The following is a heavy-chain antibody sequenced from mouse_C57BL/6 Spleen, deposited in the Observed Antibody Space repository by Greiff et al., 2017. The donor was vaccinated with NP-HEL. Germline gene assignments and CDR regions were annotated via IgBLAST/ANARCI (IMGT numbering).Heavy chain of an antibody. CDR3: ARETEDYAMDY. Sequence: EVKLVESGGGLVKPGGSLKLSCAASGFTFSDYGMHWVRQAPEKGLEWVAYISSGSSTIYYADTVKGRFTISRDNAKNTLFLQMTSLRSEDTAMYYCARETEDYAMDYWGQGTSVTVSA. J-gene: IGHJ4*01. V-gene: IGHV5-17*01. D-gene: IGHD4-1*01. CDR1: GFTFSDYG. CDR2: ISSGSSTI.